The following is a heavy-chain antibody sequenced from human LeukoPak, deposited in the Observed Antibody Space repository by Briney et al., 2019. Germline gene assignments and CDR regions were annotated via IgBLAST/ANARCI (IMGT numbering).Heavy chain of an antibody. CDR3: TREKVLRGDYYYYMDG. J-gene: IGHJ6*03. Sequence: PGGSLRLSCAASGFTFRNFWMHGVRHVPGEGLVWVSRIIYDGAATNYADSVRGRFTISRDNANNMLYLQMNSLRVEDTGIYYCTREKVLRGDYYYYMDGWGKGTTVTVSS. CDR1: GFTFRNFW. CDR2: IIYDGAAT. V-gene: IGHV3-74*01. D-gene: IGHD3-10*01.